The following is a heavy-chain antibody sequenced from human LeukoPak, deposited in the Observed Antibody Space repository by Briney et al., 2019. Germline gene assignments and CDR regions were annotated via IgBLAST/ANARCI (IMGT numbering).Heavy chain of an antibody. V-gene: IGHV3-23*01. CDR1: GFTFSNYW. J-gene: IGHJ6*02. Sequence: GGSLRLSCAASGFTFSNYWMNWVRQAPGKGLEWVSAISGSGGSTYYADSVKGRFTISRDNSKNTLYLQMNSLRAEDTAVYYCAKVQWELSRGMDVWGQGTTVTVSS. CDR3: AKVQWELSRGMDV. D-gene: IGHD1-26*01. CDR2: ISGSGGST.